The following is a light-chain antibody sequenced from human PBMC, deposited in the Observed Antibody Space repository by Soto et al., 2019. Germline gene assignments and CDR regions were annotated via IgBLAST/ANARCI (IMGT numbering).Light chain of an antibody. CDR1: QSIASW. CDR3: QQYHTYSSIT. CDR2: DAS. Sequence: DIPMTQSPSTLSASVGDRVNITCRACQSIASWLAWYQQKPGKAPELLIYDASSLKSGVPSRFNGSGSGTDFTLTISSLQPDDFATYYCQQYHTYSSITFGQGTRLEI. V-gene: IGKV1-5*01. J-gene: IGKJ5*01.